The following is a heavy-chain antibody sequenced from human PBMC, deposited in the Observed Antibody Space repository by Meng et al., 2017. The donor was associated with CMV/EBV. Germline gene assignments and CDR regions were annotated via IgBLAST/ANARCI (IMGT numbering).Heavy chain of an antibody. Sequence: QLHRHQWGAGLFKPSQTLSLTCAVYGGSFSGYYWSWLRQPPGKGLEWIGEINHSGSTNYNPSLKSRVTISVDTSKNQFSLKLSSVTAADTAVYYCARGVGGWFDPWGQGTLVTVSS. V-gene: IGHV4-34*01. J-gene: IGHJ5*02. D-gene: IGHD1-26*01. CDR1: GGSFSGYY. CDR3: ARGVGGWFDP. CDR2: INHSGST.